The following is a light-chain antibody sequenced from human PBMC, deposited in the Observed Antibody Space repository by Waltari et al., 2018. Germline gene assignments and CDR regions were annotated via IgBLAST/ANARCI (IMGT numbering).Light chain of an antibody. V-gene: IGKV1-33*01. CDR3: QQHDNLPYT. J-gene: IGKJ4*01. CDR2: DES. CDR1: QDISNY. Sequence: DIQMTQSPSSLSASVGDRVTITCQASQDISNYLNWYQQKPGKAPKLLIYDESNLETGVPSRFSGSGSGTDFTFTISSMQPEDIATYYCQQHDNLPYTFGGGTKVEIK.